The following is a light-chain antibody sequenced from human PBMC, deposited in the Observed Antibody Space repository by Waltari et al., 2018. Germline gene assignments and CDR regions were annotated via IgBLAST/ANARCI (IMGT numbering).Light chain of an antibody. Sequence: QSVLTQPPPVSAAPGHRGPIPCPGCSSNLGTNDASWYRHFPGPAPKLLIYEDSERPSGIPGRFSGSKSGTSATLDITGLQAGDEADYYCGTWDSSLSGAVFGGGTHLTVL. V-gene: IGLV1-51*02. CDR1: SSNLGTND. J-gene: IGLJ7*01. CDR2: EDS. CDR3: GTWDSSLSGAV.